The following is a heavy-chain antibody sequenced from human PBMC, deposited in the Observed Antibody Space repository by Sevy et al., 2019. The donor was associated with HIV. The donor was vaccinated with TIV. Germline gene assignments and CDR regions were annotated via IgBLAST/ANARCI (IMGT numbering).Heavy chain of an antibody. CDR2: ISGSTSTI. Sequence: GGSLRLSCAASGFTFGTYSMNWVRQAPGKGLECVSYISGSTSTIYYADSVKGRFTISRDNAKNSLFLQMNSLRDEDTAVYYCARDLEFYDYGDYGPAFMPDYWGQGTLVTVSS. J-gene: IGHJ4*02. D-gene: IGHD4-17*01. V-gene: IGHV3-48*02. CDR1: GFTFGTYS. CDR3: ARDLEFYDYGDYGPAFMPDY.